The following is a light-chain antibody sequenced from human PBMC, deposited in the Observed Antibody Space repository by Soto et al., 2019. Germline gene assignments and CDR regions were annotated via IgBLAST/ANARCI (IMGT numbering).Light chain of an antibody. J-gene: IGKJ2*01. CDR1: QSVSSY. CDR2: DAS. CDR3: QQRTNCPPKYS. V-gene: IGKV3-11*01. Sequence: EIVLKQSPATLSLSPGERATLSCRASQSVSSYLAWYQQKPGQAPRLRIYDASNRATGIRARFSGSGSGTDFTLTIRSLEPEDFAVYFCQQRTNCPPKYSFGQGTKLEIK.